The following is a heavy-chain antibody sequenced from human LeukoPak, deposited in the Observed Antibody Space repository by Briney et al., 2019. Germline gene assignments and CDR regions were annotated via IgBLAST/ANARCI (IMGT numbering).Heavy chain of an antibody. V-gene: IGHV3-11*03. J-gene: IGHJ4*02. D-gene: IGHD3-10*01. CDR2: ISSSSSYT. Sequence: GGSPRLSCAASGFTFSDYYMSWIRQAPGKGLEWVSYISSSSSYTNYADAVKGRFTISRDNAKNSLYLQMNSLRAEDTAVYYCASLWFGESRFDYWGQGTLVTVSS. CDR3: ASLWFGESRFDY. CDR1: GFTFSDYY.